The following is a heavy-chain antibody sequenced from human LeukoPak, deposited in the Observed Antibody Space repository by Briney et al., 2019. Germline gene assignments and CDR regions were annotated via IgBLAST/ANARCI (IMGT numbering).Heavy chain of an antibody. J-gene: IGHJ5*02. CDR3: ARRAIAVAGIGWFDP. CDR1: GFTFSSYS. V-gene: IGHV3-48*01. Sequence: GGSLRLSCAASGFTFSSYSMNWVRQAPGKGLEWVSYISSSSSTIYYADSVKGRFTISRDNAKNSLYLQMNSLRAEDTDVYYCARRAIAVAGIGWFDPWGQGTLVTVSS. CDR2: ISSSSSTI. D-gene: IGHD6-19*01.